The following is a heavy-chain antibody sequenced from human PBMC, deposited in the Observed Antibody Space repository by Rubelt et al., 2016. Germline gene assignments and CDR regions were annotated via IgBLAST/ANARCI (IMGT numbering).Heavy chain of an antibody. J-gene: IGHJ4*02. CDR1: GYSISSGYY. CDR2: IDHSGNT. D-gene: IGHD5-12*01. Sequence: QVQLQESGPGLVKPSETLSLTCSVSGYSISSGYYWAWIRQPPGKGLEWIASIDHSGNTHYNPSLKSRVTISVDTSKNQFSLILTFLTAADTAVYYFAKELTGVATIGYYFDNWGQGTLVTVSS. CDR3: AKELTGVATIGYYFDN. V-gene: IGHV4-38-2*02.